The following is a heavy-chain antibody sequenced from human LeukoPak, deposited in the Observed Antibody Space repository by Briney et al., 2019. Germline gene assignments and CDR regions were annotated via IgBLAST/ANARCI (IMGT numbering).Heavy chain of an antibody. CDR3: PKGGQYSSSPLDY. D-gene: IGHD6-13*01. V-gene: IGHV3-23*01. Sequence: GGSLRLSCAASGFTFSSYAMSWVRQVPGKGLEWVSAISSSGSNTYYADSVKGRFTISRDSSKNTLYLQMNSLRAEDTAVYYCPKGGQYSSSPLDYWGQGTLVTVSS. CDR1: GFTFSSYA. J-gene: IGHJ4*02. CDR2: ISSSGSNT.